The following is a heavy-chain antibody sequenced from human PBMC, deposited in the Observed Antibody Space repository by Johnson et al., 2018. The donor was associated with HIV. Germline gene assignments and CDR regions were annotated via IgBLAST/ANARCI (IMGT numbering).Heavy chain of an antibody. CDR2: INWNGGRT. Sequence: VQLVESGGDLVQPGGSLGLSCAASGFTFDDYGMSWVRQPPGKGLEWVSGINWNGGRTGYADSVKGRLTISRDNAKNSLYLQMNSLRAEDTAVYYCARMTTTVSHHDAFDIWGQGTMVTVSS. CDR3: ARMTTTVSHHDAFDI. V-gene: IGHV3-20*04. CDR1: GFTFDDYG. J-gene: IGHJ3*02. D-gene: IGHD4-17*01.